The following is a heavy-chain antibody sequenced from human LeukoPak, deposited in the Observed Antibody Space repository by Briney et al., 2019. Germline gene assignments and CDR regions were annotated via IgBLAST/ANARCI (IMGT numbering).Heavy chain of an antibody. CDR1: SGSFTGYY. D-gene: IGHD3-10*01. V-gene: IGHV4-59*10. Sequence: PSETLSLTCAVYSGSFTGYYWSWIRQPAGKGLEWIGRIYTSGSTNYNPSLKSRVTISVDMCKNQFSLKLSSVSAADTAIYYCARYYGSGSYDYWGQGTLVTVSS. J-gene: IGHJ4*02. CDR2: IYTSGST. CDR3: ARYYGSGSYDY.